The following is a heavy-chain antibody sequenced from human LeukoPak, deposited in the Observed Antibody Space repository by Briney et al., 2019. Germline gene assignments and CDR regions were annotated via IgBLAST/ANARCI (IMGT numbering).Heavy chain of an antibody. V-gene: IGHV2-70*04. CDR1: GFSLRTRGMR. D-gene: IGHD7-27*01. CDR3: AQITGGG. Sequence: SCPTLVNPTQTLTLTCTFSGFSLRTRGMRVSWIRQPPGKALEWLARIDWNDDKFYSTPLKTRLSISRDTSKNQVVLTMTNMDPADTATYYCAQITGGGWGQGTLVTVSS. J-gene: IGHJ4*02. CDR2: IDWNDDK.